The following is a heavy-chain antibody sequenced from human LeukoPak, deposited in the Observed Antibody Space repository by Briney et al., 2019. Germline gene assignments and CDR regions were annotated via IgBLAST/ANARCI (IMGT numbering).Heavy chain of an antibody. CDR1: GGSFSGYY. V-gene: IGHV2-70*11. CDR2: IDWDDDK. Sequence: TLSLTCAVYGGSFSGYYWSWIRQPPGKALEWLARIDWDDDKYYSTSLKTRLTISKDTSKNQVVLTMTNMDPVDTATYYCARSPSHSSGYYYNFWGQGTLVTVSS. J-gene: IGHJ4*02. CDR3: ARSPSHSSGYYYNF. D-gene: IGHD3-22*01.